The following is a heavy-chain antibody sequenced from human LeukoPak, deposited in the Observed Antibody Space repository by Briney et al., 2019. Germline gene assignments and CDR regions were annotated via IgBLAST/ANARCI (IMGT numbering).Heavy chain of an antibody. CDR1: GFTFSSYS. Sequence: GGSLRLSCAASGFTFSSYSMTWIRQAPGKGLEWVAFIKGDGSAKKYVDSVKGRFTISRDNAKNSLFLQMNSLRAEDTAVYYCARDRGWIQHDIWGQGTMVTVSS. V-gene: IGHV3-7*01. CDR2: IKGDGSAK. J-gene: IGHJ3*02. CDR3: ARDRGWIQHDI. D-gene: IGHD5-18*01.